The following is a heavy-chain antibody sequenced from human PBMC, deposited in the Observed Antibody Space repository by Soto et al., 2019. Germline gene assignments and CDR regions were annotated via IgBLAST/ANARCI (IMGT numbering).Heavy chain of an antibody. CDR2: IRDGGEST. CDR3: APHVHCSGGSCHYDAFDI. D-gene: IGHD2-15*01. Sequence: EVQLLESGGGLVQPGESLRLSCAVSGFFFGNYMMTWVRQAPGKGLEWVSTIRDGGESTYYADSVKGRFTISRDNSKNTLYLQMDSLGVEDTAVYYCAPHVHCSGGSCHYDAFDIRGQGTMVTVSS. J-gene: IGHJ3*02. CDR1: GFFFGNYM. V-gene: IGHV3-23*01.